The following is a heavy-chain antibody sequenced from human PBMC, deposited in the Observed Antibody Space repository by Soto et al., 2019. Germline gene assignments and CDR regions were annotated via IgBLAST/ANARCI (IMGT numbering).Heavy chain of an antibody. CDR3: ARDGPSLIVVVPAAGMDV. CDR2: ISYDGSNK. V-gene: IGHV3-30*09. J-gene: IGHJ6*02. Sequence: GGSLRLSCAASGFTFSSYAMHWVRQAPGKGLEWVAVISYDGSNKYYADSVKGRFAISRDNSKNTLYLQMNSLRAEDTAVYYCARDGPSLIVVVPAAGMDVWGQGTRVTVSS. D-gene: IGHD2-2*01. CDR1: GFTFSSYA.